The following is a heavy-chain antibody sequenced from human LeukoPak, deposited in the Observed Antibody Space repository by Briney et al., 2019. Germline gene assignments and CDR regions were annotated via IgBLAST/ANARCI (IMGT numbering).Heavy chain of an antibody. CDR1: GGSFSGYF. V-gene: IGHV4-34*01. Sequence: SETLSLTCAVYGGSFSGYFWSWIRQPPEKGLEWIGEINHSGSPDYNPSLKSRVTMSVDTSRNQFSLKLSSVTAADTAMYYCVREREQRDKRRYATGFDYWGQGTLVTVSS. D-gene: IGHD3-9*01. CDR2: INHSGSP. CDR3: VREREQRDKRRYATGFDY. J-gene: IGHJ4*02.